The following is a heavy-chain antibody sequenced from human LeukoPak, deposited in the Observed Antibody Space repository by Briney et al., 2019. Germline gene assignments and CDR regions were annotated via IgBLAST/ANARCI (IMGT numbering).Heavy chain of an antibody. J-gene: IGHJ6*02. CDR2: ISGSGYDT. Sequence: PGGSLRLSCAASGXTFNIYDINWVRQAPGKGRECVSTISGSGYDTYYAESVKGRFTISRDNLKNTVYLQMNSLRAEDTAVYYCAKQNYFGSGRTGYYHYGLDVWGHGTTVTVSS. V-gene: IGHV3-23*01. CDR1: GXTFNIYD. D-gene: IGHD3-10*01. CDR3: AKQNYFGSGRTGYYHYGLDV.